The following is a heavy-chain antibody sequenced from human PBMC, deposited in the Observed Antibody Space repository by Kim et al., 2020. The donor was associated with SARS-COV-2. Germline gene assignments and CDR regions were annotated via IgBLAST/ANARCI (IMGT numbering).Heavy chain of an antibody. CDR1: GFTFRNSY. D-gene: IGHD3-22*01. J-gene: IGHJ4*02. CDR2: IGTDGHPL. Sequence: GGSLRLSCVASGFTFRNSYMTWVRQAPGKGLEWISYIGTDGHPLRYADSVRDRFTISRDDAKNSLYLQMNSVTADDTGVYYCVREGPSRGFSLEYWGQGTRVDVSS. CDR3: VREGPSRGFSLEY. V-gene: IGHV3-11*01.